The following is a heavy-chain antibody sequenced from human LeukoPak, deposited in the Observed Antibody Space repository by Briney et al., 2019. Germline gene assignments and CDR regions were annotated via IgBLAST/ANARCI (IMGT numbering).Heavy chain of an antibody. CDR2: ISAYNGNT. D-gene: IGHD1-26*01. J-gene: IGHJ4*02. Sequence: ASVKVSCKVSGYTLTELSMHWVRQAPGQGLEWMGWISAYNGNTNYAQKLQGRVTMTTDTSTSTAYMELRSLRSDDTAVYYCARELSGSPGYWGQGTLVTVSS. V-gene: IGHV1-18*01. CDR3: ARELSGSPGY. CDR1: GYTLTELS.